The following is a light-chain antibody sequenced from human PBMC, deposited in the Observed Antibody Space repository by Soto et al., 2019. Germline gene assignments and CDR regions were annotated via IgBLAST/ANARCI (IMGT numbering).Light chain of an antibody. CDR1: SSNIGSGYD. Sequence: HSVLTQPPSVSGAPGQTVTISCTGSSSNIGSGYDVHWYQQLPGTAPKLLIYGNNNRPSGVPDRFSGSKSGTSASLAISGLQAEDEADYYCQSYDSTLSTSEVVFGGGTKVTVL. CDR2: GNN. CDR3: QSYDSTLSTSEVV. V-gene: IGLV1-40*01. J-gene: IGLJ2*01.